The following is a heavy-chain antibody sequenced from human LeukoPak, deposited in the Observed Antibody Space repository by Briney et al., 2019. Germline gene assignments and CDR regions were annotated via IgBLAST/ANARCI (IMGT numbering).Heavy chain of an antibody. CDR1: GFTFSSYA. Sequence: GGSLRLSCAASGFTFSSYAMRWVRQAPGKGLEWVSAISGSGGSTYYADSVKGRFTISRDNSKNTLYLQMNSLRAEDTAVYYCARRNIAAAAFDYWGQGTLVTVSS. J-gene: IGHJ4*02. V-gene: IGHV3-23*01. D-gene: IGHD6-13*01. CDR3: ARRNIAAAAFDY. CDR2: ISGSGGST.